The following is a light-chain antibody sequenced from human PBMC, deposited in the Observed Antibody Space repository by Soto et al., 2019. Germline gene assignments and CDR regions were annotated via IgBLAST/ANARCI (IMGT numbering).Light chain of an antibody. CDR3: HQYNSWPPGT. CDR1: QGISNY. J-gene: IGKJ2*01. CDR2: AAS. V-gene: IGKV1-27*01. Sequence: DIQMTQSPSSLSASVGDRVTITCRASQGISNYLAWYQQKPGKVPKLLIYAASTLQSGVPSRFSGSGSGTDFTLTISSLQSEDFALYYCHQYNSWPPGTFGQGTKVEIK.